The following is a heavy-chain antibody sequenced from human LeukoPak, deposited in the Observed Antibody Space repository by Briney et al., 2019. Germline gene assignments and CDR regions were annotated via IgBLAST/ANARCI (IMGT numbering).Heavy chain of an antibody. CDR3: ARGRPHGNDY. Sequence: GGSLRLSCAGSGFTFDDYAMNWVRQAPGKGLVWVSRIASDGSSTTYADSVKGRFSISRDNAKNTLYLQMNSLRVEDTAVYYCARGRPHGNDYWGREPWSPSPQ. CDR1: GFTFDDYA. V-gene: IGHV3-74*01. D-gene: IGHD4-23*01. CDR2: IASDGSST. J-gene: IGHJ4*02.